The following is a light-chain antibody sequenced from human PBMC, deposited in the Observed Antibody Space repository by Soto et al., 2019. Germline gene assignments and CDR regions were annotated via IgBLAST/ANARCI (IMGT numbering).Light chain of an antibody. Sequence: EIVMTQSPATLSVSPGDRATLSCRASKSVSSSLAWYQQIPGQAPRLLIYDASTRATGIPARFGGSGSGTEFTLTISSLQSEDFAVYYCQQYNNWPPLTFGRGTKVELK. CDR2: DAS. J-gene: IGKJ4*01. CDR3: QQYNNWPPLT. CDR1: KSVSSS. V-gene: IGKV3-15*01.